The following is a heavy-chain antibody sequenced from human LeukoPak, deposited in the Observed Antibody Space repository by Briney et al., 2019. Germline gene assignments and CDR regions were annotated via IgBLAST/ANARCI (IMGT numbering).Heavy chain of an antibody. D-gene: IGHD3-22*01. CDR1: GYRFSNYD. CDR3: AREDYYDSGSNDY. V-gene: IGHV1-8*03. CDR2: MNPNSGNT. J-gene: IGHJ4*02. Sequence: GASVKVSCKSSGYRFSNYDINWVRQATGQGLEWMGWMNPNSGNTAYAQKFQRRVTITRNTSISTAYMELSSLRSEDTDVYYCAREDYYDSGSNDYWGQGTLVTVSS.